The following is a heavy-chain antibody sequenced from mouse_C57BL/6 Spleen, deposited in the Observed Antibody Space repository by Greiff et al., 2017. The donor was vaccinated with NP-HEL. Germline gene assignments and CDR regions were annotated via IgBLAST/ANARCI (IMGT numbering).Heavy chain of an antibody. V-gene: IGHV1-52*01. CDR2: IDPSDSET. D-gene: IGHD4-1*01. Sequence: VQLQQPGAELVRPGSSVKLSCKASGYTFTSYWMHWVKQRPIQGLEWIGNIDPSDSETHYNQKFKDKATLTVDKSSSTAYMQLSSLTSEDSAVYYCARSPNWYYFDYWGHGTTLTVSS. CDR3: ARSPNWYYFDY. CDR1: GYTFTSYW. J-gene: IGHJ2*01.